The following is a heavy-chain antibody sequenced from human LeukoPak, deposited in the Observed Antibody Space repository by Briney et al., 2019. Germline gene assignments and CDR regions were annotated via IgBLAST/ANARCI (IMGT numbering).Heavy chain of an antibody. CDR2: IISNGDT. V-gene: IGHV3-53*01. Sequence: GRSLSLSCTASELTASRIYMLWVRQAPGKGLEWVSLIISNGDTHYADSVKGRFTISRDTSKNTVSLQMNSLRVEDTAMYYCTRDQMNYWGQGTLVTVSS. J-gene: IGHJ4*02. CDR1: ELTASRIY. CDR3: TRDQMNY. D-gene: IGHD5-24*01.